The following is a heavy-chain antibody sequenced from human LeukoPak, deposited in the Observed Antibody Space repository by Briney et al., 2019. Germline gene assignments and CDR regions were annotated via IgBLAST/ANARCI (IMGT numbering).Heavy chain of an antibody. CDR3: ARASRGDGYYILDY. J-gene: IGHJ4*02. CDR2: ISYDGSNK. CDR1: GFTFSSYA. Sequence: GGSLRLSCAASGFTFSSYAMHWVRQAPGKGLEWVAVISYDGSNKYYADSVKGRFTISRDNSKNTLYLQMNSLRAEDTAVYYCARASRGDGYYILDYWGQGTLVTVSS. V-gene: IGHV3-30*04. D-gene: IGHD5-24*01.